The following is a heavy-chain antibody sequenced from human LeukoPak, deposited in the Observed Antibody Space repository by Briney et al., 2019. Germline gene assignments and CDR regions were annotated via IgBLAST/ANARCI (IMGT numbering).Heavy chain of an antibody. CDR2: IYYSGST. CDR1: GGSISSSSYY. D-gene: IGHD6-13*01. J-gene: IGHJ4*02. Sequence: SETLSLTCTVSGGSISSSSYYWGWIRQPPGKGLEWIGSIYYSGSTYYNPSLKSRVTMSVDTSKNQFSLKLSSVTAADTAVYYCARGYSSSWSRYYFDYWGQGTLVTVSS. V-gene: IGHV4-39*07. CDR3: ARGYSSSWSRYYFDY.